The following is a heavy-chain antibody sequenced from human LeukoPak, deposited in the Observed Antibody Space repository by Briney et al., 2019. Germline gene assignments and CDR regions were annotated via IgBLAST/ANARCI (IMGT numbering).Heavy chain of an antibody. J-gene: IGHJ4*02. V-gene: IGHV4-34*01. CDR2: INHSGST. D-gene: IGHD6-25*01. Sequence: SETLSLTCAVYGGSFSGYYWSWIRQTPGKGLEWIGEINHSGSTNYNPSLKSRVTISVDTSKNQFSLKLTSVTAADTAVYYCARARQVGYYFDSWGQGSLVTVSS. CDR3: ARARQVGYYFDS. CDR1: GGSFSGYY.